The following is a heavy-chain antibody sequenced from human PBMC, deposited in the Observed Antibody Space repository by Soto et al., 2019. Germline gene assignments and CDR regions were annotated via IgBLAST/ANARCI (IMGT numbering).Heavy chain of an antibody. J-gene: IGHJ5*02. V-gene: IGHV4-30-2*01. CDR1: GGSISSGGYS. Sequence: SETLSLTCAVSGGSISSGGYSWSWIRQPPGKGLEWIGYIYHSGSTYYNPSLKSRVTISVDTSKNQFSLKLSSVTAADTAVYYCARVFSDSSSFFDPWGQGTLVTVSS. CDR2: IYHSGST. CDR3: ARVFSDSSSFFDP. D-gene: IGHD6-13*01.